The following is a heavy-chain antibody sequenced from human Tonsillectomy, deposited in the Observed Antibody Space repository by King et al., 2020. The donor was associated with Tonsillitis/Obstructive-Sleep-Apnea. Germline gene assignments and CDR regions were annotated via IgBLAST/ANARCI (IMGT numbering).Heavy chain of an antibody. Sequence: VQLVQSGAEGKRPGASGKVSCKAAGYTFTSYGIIWVRQAPGQGLEWMGWISAYNGNTNYAQKLQGRVTMSTDTATSTAYMELRGLRSDDTAVYYCARTGYCSSTSCSDSYMDVWGKGTTVTVSS. CDR3: ARTGYCSSTSCSDSYMDV. D-gene: IGHD2-2*01. J-gene: IGHJ6*03. CDR2: ISAYNGNT. V-gene: IGHV1-18*01. CDR1: GYTFTSYG.